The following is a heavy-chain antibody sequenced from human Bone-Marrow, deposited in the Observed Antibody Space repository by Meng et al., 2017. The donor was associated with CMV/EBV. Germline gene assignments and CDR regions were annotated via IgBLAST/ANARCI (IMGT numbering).Heavy chain of an antibody. CDR1: GFTFSNAW. D-gene: IGHD3-3*01. Sequence: GGSLRLSCAASGFTFSNAWMSWVRQAPGKGLEWVGRIKSKTDGGTTDYAAPVKGRFTISRDDSKNTLYLQMNSLKTEDTAVYYCTTAVGELRFWEWSIPPRGYFDYWGQRTLVTVSS. J-gene: IGHJ4*02. V-gene: IGHV3-15*01. CDR3: TTAVGELRFWEWSIPPRGYFDY. CDR2: IKSKTDGGTT.